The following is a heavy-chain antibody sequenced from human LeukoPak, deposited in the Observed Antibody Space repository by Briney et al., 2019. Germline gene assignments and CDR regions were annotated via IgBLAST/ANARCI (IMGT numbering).Heavy chain of an antibody. CDR3: ARDVGYCSSTSCYGGLFDY. CDR2: ISYDGSNK. CDR1: GFTFSSYA. V-gene: IGHV3-30-3*01. Sequence: GGSLTLSCAASGFTFSSYAMHWVRQAPGKGLEWVAVISYDGSNKYYPDSVKGRFTISRDNYKITLYLQMNSLRAEDTAVYYCARDVGYCSSTSCYGGLFDYWGQGTLVTVSS. J-gene: IGHJ4*02. D-gene: IGHD2-2*01.